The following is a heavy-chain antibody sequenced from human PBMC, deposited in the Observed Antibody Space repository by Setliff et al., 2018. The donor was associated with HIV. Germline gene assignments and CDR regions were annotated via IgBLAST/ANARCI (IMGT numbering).Heavy chain of an antibody. Sequence: PSETLSLTCTVSGGSISSGGIQYWNWIRQHPGKGLEWIGYIYHSGSTYYNPSLKSRVTISVDTSKNQFSLKLSSVTAADTAIYYCARGTPDHEVWYFDLWGRGTLVTVSS. CDR1: GGSISSGGIQY. J-gene: IGHJ2*01. CDR3: ARGTPDHEVWYFDL. CDR2: IYHSGST. V-gene: IGHV4-31*03.